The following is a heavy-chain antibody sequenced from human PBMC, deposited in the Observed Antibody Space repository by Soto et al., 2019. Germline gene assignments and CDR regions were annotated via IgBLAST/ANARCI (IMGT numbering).Heavy chain of an antibody. Sequence: QVQLVQSGAEVKKPGASVKVSCKASGYTFTGYYMHWVRQAPGQGLEWMGWINPNSGDTNYAQKFQGWVTMTRDTSISTAYMELSRLRSDDAAVYYCARELQLRVCDYWGQGTLVTVSS. CDR2: INPNSGDT. CDR3: ARELQLRVCDY. D-gene: IGHD1-7*01. CDR1: GYTFTGYY. J-gene: IGHJ4*02. V-gene: IGHV1-2*04.